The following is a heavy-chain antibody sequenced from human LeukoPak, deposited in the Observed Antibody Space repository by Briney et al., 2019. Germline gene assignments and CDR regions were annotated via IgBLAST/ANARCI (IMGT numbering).Heavy chain of an antibody. D-gene: IGHD2-21*01. Sequence: SQTLSLTCTVSVAPIAGGVYSWTWFPKPPGKGLEWMAYMYHSGSTYYNPSLKSRVTISVDTSKNQFSLRLNSVTAADTAVYYCARVPLIAKRSGYFDYWGQGTLVTVSS. J-gene: IGHJ4*02. V-gene: IGHV4-31*03. CDR1: VAPIAGGVYS. CDR3: ARVPLIAKRSGYFDY. CDR2: MYHSGST.